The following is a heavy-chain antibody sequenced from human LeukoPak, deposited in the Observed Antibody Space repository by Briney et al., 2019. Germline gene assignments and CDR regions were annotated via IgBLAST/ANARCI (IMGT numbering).Heavy chain of an antibody. D-gene: IGHD3-22*01. CDR3: AKAPVSYYYDSSGYYYFDY. CDR1: GFTFSSYS. CDR2: ISSSSSYI. V-gene: IGHV3-21*04. J-gene: IGHJ4*02. Sequence: GGSLRLSCAASGFTFSSYSMNWVRQAPGKGLEWVSSISSSSSYIYYADSVKGRFTISRDNAKNSLYLQMNSLRAEDTAVYYCAKAPVSYYYDSSGYYYFDYWGQGTLVTVSS.